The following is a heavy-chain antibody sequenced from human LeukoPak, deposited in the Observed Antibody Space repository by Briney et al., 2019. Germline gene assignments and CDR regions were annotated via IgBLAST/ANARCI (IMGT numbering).Heavy chain of an antibody. J-gene: IGHJ5*02. Sequence: PSETLSLTCTVSGGSISSYYWSWIRQPPGKGLEWIGYIYYSGSTNYNPSLKSRVTISVDTSKNQLSLKLSSVTAADTAVYYCARSQDWFDPWGQGTLVTVSS. CDR2: IYYSGST. CDR3: ARSQDWFDP. V-gene: IGHV4-59*01. CDR1: GGSISSYY.